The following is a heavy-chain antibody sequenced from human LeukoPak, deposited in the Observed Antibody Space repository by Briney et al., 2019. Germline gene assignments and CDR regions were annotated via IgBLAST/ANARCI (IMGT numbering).Heavy chain of an antibody. CDR1: GGSISTYY. CDR2: IYTSGTT. Sequence: SETLSLTCTVSGGSISTYYLNWIRQPAGKGLEWVGRIYTSGTTNYNAALKSRVTMSVDTSKNQFSLKPSSVTAADTAVYYCARENYGGFLFDYWGQGTLVTVSS. J-gene: IGHJ4*02. D-gene: IGHD4/OR15-4a*01. CDR3: ARENYGGFLFDY. V-gene: IGHV4-4*07.